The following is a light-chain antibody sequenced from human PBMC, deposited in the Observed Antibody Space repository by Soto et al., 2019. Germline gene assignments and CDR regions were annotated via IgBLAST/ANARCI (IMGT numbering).Light chain of an antibody. CDR3: QQYYTFPWT. V-gene: IGKV4-1*01. CDR1: QSVLYSSSNKNY. J-gene: IGKJ1*01. CDR2: WAS. Sequence: DIVLAQSPDSLAVSLGERATITCKSSQSVLYSSSNKNYLAWYQQKPGQPPKVLIYWASTRESGVPDRFTGSGSGKAFTLTISSLKAEDAGVYHCQQYYTFPWTLGQGTKVDIK.